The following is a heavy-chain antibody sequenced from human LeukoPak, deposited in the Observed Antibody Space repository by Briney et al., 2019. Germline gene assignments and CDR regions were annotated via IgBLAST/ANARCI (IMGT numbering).Heavy chain of an antibody. CDR1: GFTFDDYG. Sequence: GSLRLSCAASGFTFDDYGMSWIRQPPGKGLEWIGEINHSGSTNYNPSLKSRVTISVDTSKNQFSLKLSSVTAADTAVYYCARGPRIRYGYGRSVYGMDVWGQGTTVTVSS. CDR3: ARGPRIRYGYGRSVYGMDV. CDR2: INHSGST. V-gene: IGHV4-34*01. D-gene: IGHD5-18*01. J-gene: IGHJ6*02.